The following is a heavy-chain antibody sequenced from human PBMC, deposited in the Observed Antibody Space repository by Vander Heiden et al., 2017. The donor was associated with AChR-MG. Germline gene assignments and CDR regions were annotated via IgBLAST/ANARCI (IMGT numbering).Heavy chain of an antibody. Sequence: EVQLLESGGGLVQPGGSLRLSCAASGFTFSSYAMSWVRQAPGKGLEWVSAISGSGGSTYYADSVKGRFTISRDNSKNTLYLQMNSLRAEDTAVYYCAKDPLPLLTTVVTLFDYWGQGTLVTVSS. CDR2: ISGSGGST. CDR3: AKDPLPLLTTVVTLFDY. V-gene: IGHV3-23*01. CDR1: GFTFSSYA. D-gene: IGHD4-17*01. J-gene: IGHJ4*02.